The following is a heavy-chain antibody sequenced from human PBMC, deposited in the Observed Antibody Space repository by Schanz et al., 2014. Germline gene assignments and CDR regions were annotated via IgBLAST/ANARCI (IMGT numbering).Heavy chain of an antibody. CDR1: GYAFTTYG. J-gene: IGHJ4*02. CDR2: ISTFRNEDT. CDR3: ARGRTFDD. Sequence: QVQLVQSGAEVKKPGASVRVPCKVSGYAFTTYGISWVRQAPGQGPEFMGWISTFRNEDTNSAQRSQDRLTMTTDTSTSTAYMELRSLRSDDTAVYYCARGRTFDDWGQGTLVTVSS. V-gene: IGHV1-18*01.